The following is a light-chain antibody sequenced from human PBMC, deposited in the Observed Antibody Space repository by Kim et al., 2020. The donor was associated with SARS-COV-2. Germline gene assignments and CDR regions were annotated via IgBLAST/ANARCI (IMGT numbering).Light chain of an antibody. J-gene: IGKJ4*01. Sequence: EIVMTQSPATLSVSPGERATLSCRASQSVSSNLAWYQQKPGQAPRLLIYGASTRATGIPARFSGSGSGTEFTLTISSLQSEDFAVYYCPQYNNRPPLTFGGGTKVDIK. V-gene: IGKV3-15*01. CDR3: PQYNNRPPLT. CDR1: QSVSSN. CDR2: GAS.